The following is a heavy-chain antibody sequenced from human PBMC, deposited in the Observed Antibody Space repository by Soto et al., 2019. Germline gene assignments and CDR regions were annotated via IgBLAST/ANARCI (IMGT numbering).Heavy chain of an antibody. CDR3: ARHGLGPFYYYGMDV. J-gene: IGHJ6*02. Sequence: ETLSLTCTVSGGSISSSSYYWGWSRQPPGKGLEWIGSIYYSGSTYYNPSLKSRVTISVDTSKNQFSLKLSSVTAADTAVYYCARHGLGPFYYYGMDVWGQGTTVTVSS. CDR1: GGSISSSSYY. V-gene: IGHV4-39*01. CDR2: IYYSGST.